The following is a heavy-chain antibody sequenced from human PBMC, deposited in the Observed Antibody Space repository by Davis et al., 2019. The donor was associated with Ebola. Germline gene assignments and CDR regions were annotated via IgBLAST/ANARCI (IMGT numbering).Heavy chain of an antibody. V-gene: IGHV3-74*01. Sequence: GESLKISCAASGFTFSSYWMHWVRQAPGKGLVWVSRINSDGSSTSYADSVKGRFTISRDNAKNTLYLQMNSLRAEDTAVYYCAGTAGGDGFDYWGQGTLVTVSS. D-gene: IGHD2-21*02. CDR2: INSDGSST. CDR3: AGTAGGDGFDY. J-gene: IGHJ4*02. CDR1: GFTFSSYW.